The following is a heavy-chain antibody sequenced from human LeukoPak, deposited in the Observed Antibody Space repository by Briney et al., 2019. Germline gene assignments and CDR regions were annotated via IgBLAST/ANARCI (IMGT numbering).Heavy chain of an antibody. J-gene: IGHJ4*02. CDR3: ARASISAAGPALIDY. Sequence: PGGSLRLSCAASGFTFSSYAMSWVRQAPAKGLEWVSSISSSGDSTYYADSVKGRFTISRDNSKNTLYLQMNSLRAEDTAVYYCARASISAAGPALIDYWGQGTLVTVSS. D-gene: IGHD6-19*01. CDR1: GFTFSSYA. V-gene: IGHV3-23*01. CDR2: ISSSGDST.